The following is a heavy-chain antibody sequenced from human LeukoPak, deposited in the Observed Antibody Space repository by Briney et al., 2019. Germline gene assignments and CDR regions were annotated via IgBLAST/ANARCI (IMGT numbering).Heavy chain of an antibody. CDR2: IKSKTDGGTT. CDR1: GFTFSNAW. J-gene: IGHJ6*03. D-gene: IGHD5-24*01. Sequence: GGSLRLSCAASGFTFSNAWMSWVRQAPGKGLEWVGRIKSKTDGGTTDYAAPVKGRFTISRDDSKNTLYLQMNSLKTEDTAVYYCTTDPGQFRHRAWYYYMDVWGKGTTVTVSS. V-gene: IGHV3-15*01. CDR3: TTDPGQFRHRAWYYYMDV.